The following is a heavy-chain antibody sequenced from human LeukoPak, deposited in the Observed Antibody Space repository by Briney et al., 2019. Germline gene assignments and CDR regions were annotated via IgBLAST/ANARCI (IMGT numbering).Heavy chain of an antibody. J-gene: IGHJ4*02. V-gene: IGHV3-74*01. CDR1: GFTFSSYW. D-gene: IGHD2-2*01. CDR3: AKVLVPAAILGAFDY. Sequence: GGSLRLSCAASGFTFSSYWMHWVRQAPGKGLVWVSRINSDGSSTSYADSVKGRFTISRDNAKNTLYLQMNSLRAEDTAVYYCAKVLVPAAILGAFDYWGQGTLVAVSS. CDR2: INSDGSST.